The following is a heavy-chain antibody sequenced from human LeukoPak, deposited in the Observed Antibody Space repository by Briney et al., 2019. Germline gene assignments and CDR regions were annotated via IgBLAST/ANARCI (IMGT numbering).Heavy chain of an antibody. J-gene: IGHJ4*02. CDR3: ARVFDKLADSSGYRKSGY. D-gene: IGHD3-22*01. CDR2: ISYDGSNK. CDR1: GFTFSSYA. V-gene: IGHV3-30-3*01. Sequence: PGGSLRLSCAASGFTFSSYAMHWVRQAPGKGLEWVAVISYDGSNKYYADSMKGRFTISRNNSKNTLYLQMNSLRAEDTAVYYCARVFDKLADSSGYRKSGYWGQGTLVTVSS.